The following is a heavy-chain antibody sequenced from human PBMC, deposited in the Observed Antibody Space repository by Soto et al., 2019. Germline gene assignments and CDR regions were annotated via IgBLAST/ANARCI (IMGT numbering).Heavy chain of an antibody. Sequence: ASVKVSCKASGYTFTSYYMHWVRQAPGQGLEWMGIINPSGGSTSYAQKFQGRVTMTRDTSTSTVYMELSSLRSEDTAVYYCARRMSSGYYSKSTFDYWGQGTLVTVSS. D-gene: IGHD3-22*01. J-gene: IGHJ4*02. CDR2: INPSGGST. CDR1: GYTFTSYY. CDR3: ARRMSSGYYSKSTFDY. V-gene: IGHV1-46*01.